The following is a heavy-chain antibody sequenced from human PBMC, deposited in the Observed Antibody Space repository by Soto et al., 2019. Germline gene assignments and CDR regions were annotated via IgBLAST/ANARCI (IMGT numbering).Heavy chain of an antibody. CDR2: IIPIFGTA. J-gene: IGHJ6*02. CDR1: GGTFSSYA. D-gene: IGHD5-18*01. CDR3: ARVGHTAMVYEYYYGMDG. Sequence: SVKVSCKASGGTFSSYAISWVRQAPGQGLEWMGGIIPIFGTANYAQKFQGRVTTTADESTSTAYMELSSLRSEDTAVYYCARVGHTAMVYEYYYGMDGWGQRTTVTVSS. V-gene: IGHV1-69*13.